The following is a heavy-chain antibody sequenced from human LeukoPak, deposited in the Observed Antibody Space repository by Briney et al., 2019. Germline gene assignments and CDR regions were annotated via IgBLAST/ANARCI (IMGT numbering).Heavy chain of an antibody. Sequence: PSETLSLTCSVSGGSISGSYWNWIRQPPGKGLEWIGYIHYSGNTNYNPSLKSRVTISVDTSKNQFSLKLSSVTAADTAVYYCASETYYYDSSGYSFDYWGQGTLVTVSS. D-gene: IGHD3-22*01. CDR3: ASETYYYDSSGYSFDY. CDR1: GGSISGSY. V-gene: IGHV4-59*08. CDR2: IHYSGNT. J-gene: IGHJ4*02.